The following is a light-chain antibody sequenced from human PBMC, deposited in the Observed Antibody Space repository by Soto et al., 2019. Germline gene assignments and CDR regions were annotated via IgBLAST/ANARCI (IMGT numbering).Light chain of an antibody. CDR3: SSYAASNNFYFV. CDR1: SSDVGGYNY. CDR2: EVT. J-gene: IGLJ3*02. V-gene: IGLV2-8*01. Sequence: QSALTQPPSASGSPGQSVTISCTGTSSDVGGYNYVCWYQQYPGRAPKLMIYEVTKRPSGVPDRFSGSKSGNTASLTVSGLQAEDEAEYYCSSYAASNNFYFVFGGGTKLTVL.